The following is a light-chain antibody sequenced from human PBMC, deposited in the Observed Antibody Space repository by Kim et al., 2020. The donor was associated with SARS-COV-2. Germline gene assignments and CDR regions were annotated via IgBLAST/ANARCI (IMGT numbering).Light chain of an antibody. J-gene: IGKJ4*01. CDR3: QQYYSRPLT. Sequence: DIQLTQFPSTLSASVGDRVTITCRASQSISAWLAWYQQKPGKAPNLLIFDASSLQSGVPSRFSGSGSGTEFTLTISRLQPDDFATYYCQQYYSRPLTFGGGTKLEI. CDR2: DAS. V-gene: IGKV1-5*01. CDR1: QSISAW.